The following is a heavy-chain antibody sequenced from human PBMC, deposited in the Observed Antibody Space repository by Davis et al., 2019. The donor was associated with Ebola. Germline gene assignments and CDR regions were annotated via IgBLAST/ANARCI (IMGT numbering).Heavy chain of an antibody. CDR2: ISVRSIT. CDR3: AKVHPPTTVTTGWFDP. V-gene: IGHV3-23*01. CDR1: GFIFSSYA. J-gene: IGHJ5*02. D-gene: IGHD4-17*01. Sequence: GESLKISCAASGFIFSSYAMSWVRQAPGKGLEWVSSISVRSITYHADSVKGRFTISRDNSKNTLYLQMNSLRAEDTAVSYCAKVHPPTTVTTGWFDPWGQGTLVTVSS.